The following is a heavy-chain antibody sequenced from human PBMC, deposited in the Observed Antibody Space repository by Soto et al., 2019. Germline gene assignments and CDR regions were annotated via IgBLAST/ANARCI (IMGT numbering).Heavy chain of an antibody. CDR2: IWYDGSNK. Sequence: GGSLRLSCAASGFTFSSYGMHWVRQAPGKGLEWVAVIWYDGSNKYYADSVKGRFTISRDNSKNTLYLQMNSLRAEDTAVYYCAACPTPFADEDPYYYYYGMDVWGQGTTVTVSS. V-gene: IGHV3-33*01. CDR3: AACPTPFADEDPYYYYYGMDV. J-gene: IGHJ6*02. CDR1: GFTFSSYG. D-gene: IGHD3-10*01.